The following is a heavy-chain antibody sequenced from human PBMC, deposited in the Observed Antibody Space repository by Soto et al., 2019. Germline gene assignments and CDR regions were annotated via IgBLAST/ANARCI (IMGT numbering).Heavy chain of an antibody. Sequence: SVKVSCKASGGTFSSYATSWVRQAPGQGLEWMGGIIPIFGTANYAQKFQGRVTITADESTSTAYMELSSLRSEDTAVYYCAPANAASSLFDPWGQGTLVTVSS. J-gene: IGHJ5*02. V-gene: IGHV1-69*13. CDR2: IIPIFGTA. CDR3: APANAASSLFDP. CDR1: GGTFSSYA.